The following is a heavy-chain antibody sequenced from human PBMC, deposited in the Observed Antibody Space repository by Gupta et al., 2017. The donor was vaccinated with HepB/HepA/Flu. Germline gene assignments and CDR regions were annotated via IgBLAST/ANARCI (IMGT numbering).Heavy chain of an antibody. J-gene: IGHJ6*03. D-gene: IGHD1-26*01. V-gene: IGHV4-34*01. CDR3: ARLVGTSNYYMDV. Sequence: QVQLQQWDAGLLKPSETLSLTCAVYGWSFSGYYRSWIRQPPGKGLEWSAEINYSGRTNYNPYLKSRVTISVDKSKNQFSLKLTSVTAADTAVYYCARLVGTSNYYMDVWGKGTTVTVSS. CDR1: GWSFSGYY. CDR2: INYSGRT.